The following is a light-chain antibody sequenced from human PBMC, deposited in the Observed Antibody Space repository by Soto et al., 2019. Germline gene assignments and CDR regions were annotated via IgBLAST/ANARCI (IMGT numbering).Light chain of an antibody. J-gene: IGKJ1*01. CDR1: QSISSW. CDR2: MAS. Sequence: DIQMTQSPSTLSASVGDRVTITSGASQSISSWLAWYQQKPGKAPKLLIYMASSLESGVPSRFSGSGSGTEFTLAISSLQPDDFATYYCQQYNRYWTFGQGTRVQIK. CDR3: QQYNRYWT. V-gene: IGKV1-5*03.